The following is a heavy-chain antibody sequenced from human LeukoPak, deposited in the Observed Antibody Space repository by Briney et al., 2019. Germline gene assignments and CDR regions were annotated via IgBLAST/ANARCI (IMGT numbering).Heavy chain of an antibody. Sequence: PGGSLRLSCAASGFTFSSYAMSWVRQAPGKGLEWVSAISGSGGSTYYADSVKGRFTVSRDNSKNTMYLQMNSLRAEDTAVYYCARDQNSLGDYWGQGTLVTVSS. CDR3: ARDQNSLGDY. J-gene: IGHJ4*02. V-gene: IGHV3-23*01. CDR2: ISGSGGST. CDR1: GFTFSSYA. D-gene: IGHD1-26*01.